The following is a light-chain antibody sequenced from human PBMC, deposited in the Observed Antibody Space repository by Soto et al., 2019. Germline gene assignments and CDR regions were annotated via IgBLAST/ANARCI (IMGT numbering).Light chain of an antibody. CDR2: GAS. Sequence: EIVLTQSPATLTLSTGERATLSCRASQSVTSYLAWYQQKPGQAPRLLIYGASRRATGFPARFSGSGSGTDFTLTISSLQSEDFAVYYCQQYDNWPWTFGQGTKVDIK. J-gene: IGKJ1*01. CDR1: QSVTSY. CDR3: QQYDNWPWT. V-gene: IGKV3-15*01.